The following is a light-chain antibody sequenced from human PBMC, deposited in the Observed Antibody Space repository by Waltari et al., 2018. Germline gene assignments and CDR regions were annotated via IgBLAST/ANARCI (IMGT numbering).Light chain of an antibody. V-gene: IGLV1-44*01. Sequence: QSVLTQPPSASGTPGQRVTIPCSGSSSHIGSHPVNLYQQLPGTAPKPLIYSNNQRPSGVPDRFSGSKSGTSASLAISGLQSEDEADYYCAAWDDSLNGNVFGSGTKVTVL. CDR3: AAWDDSLNGNV. CDR1: SSHIGSHP. CDR2: SNN. J-gene: IGLJ6*01.